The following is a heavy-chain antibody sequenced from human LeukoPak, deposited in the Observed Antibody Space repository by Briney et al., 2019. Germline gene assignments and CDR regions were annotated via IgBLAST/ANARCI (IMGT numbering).Heavy chain of an antibody. CDR1: GFTFTDYC. D-gene: IGHD2-2*01. CDR2: ITSGGSTI. J-gene: IGHJ4*02. CDR3: AARPLMPPRFDY. Sequence: PGGSLRLSCAASGFTFTDYCMSWVRQAPGRGLECISYITSGGSTIYYADSVKGRFTISRDDASNSLYLHMNSLRAEDTGIYYCAARPLMPPRFDYWGQGTLVTVSS. V-gene: IGHV3-11*01.